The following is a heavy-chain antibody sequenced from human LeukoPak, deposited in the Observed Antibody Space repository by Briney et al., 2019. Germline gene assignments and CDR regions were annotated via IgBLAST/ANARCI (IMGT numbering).Heavy chain of an antibody. CDR2: ISAYNGNT. Sequence: ASVKVSCKASGYTFTSYGISWVRQAPGQGLEWMGWISAYNGNTNYAQKLQGRVTMTTDTSTSTAYMELRSLRSDDTAVYYCARRSYGTIEIGYCSGGSCYKNDYYYYYMDVWGKGTTVTVSS. V-gene: IGHV1-18*01. CDR1: GYTFTSYG. D-gene: IGHD2-15*01. CDR3: ARRSYGTIEIGYCSGGSCYKNDYYYYYMDV. J-gene: IGHJ6*03.